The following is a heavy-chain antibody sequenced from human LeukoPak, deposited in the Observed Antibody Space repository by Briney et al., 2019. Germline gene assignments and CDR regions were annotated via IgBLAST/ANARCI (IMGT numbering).Heavy chain of an antibody. CDR2: IRYDGSNK. J-gene: IGHJ4*02. D-gene: IGHD3-16*01. Sequence: GGSLRLSCAASGFTFSSYGMHWVRQAPGKGLEWVAFIRYDGSNKYYADSVKGRFTISRDNSKNTLYLQMNSLRAEDTAVYYCAKDAYDYVWGSYYALSYYFDYWGQGTLVTVSS. V-gene: IGHV3-30*02. CDR1: GFTFSSYG. CDR3: AKDAYDYVWGSYYALSYYFDY.